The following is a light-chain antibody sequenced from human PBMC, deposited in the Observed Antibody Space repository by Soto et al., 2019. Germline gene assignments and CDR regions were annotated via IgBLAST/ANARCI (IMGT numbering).Light chain of an antibody. Sequence: ENVLTQSPGTLSLSPGERATLSCRASQSVSSSHLAWYQQKPGQAPRLLIYGASNRATGIPDRFSGSGSGADFTLTISRLEPEDFAEYYCQQYGSSGTFGQGTKVDI. J-gene: IGKJ1*01. CDR2: GAS. CDR3: QQYGSSGT. V-gene: IGKV3-20*01. CDR1: QSVSSSH.